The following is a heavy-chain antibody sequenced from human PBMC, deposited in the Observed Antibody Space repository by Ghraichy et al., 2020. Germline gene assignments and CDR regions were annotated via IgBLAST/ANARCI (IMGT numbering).Heavy chain of an antibody. J-gene: IGHJ6*02. Sequence: GGSLRLSCVGSGFTFSSYNMNWVRQSPGKGPEWVSYISSGSKAIFYADSVKGRFTISRDNAQNSLYLQMNSLRDEDTAVYYCARASTVVRFYYYDGMDVWGQGTTVTVSS. CDR2: ISSGSKAI. CDR1: GFTFSSYN. D-gene: IGHD4-23*01. V-gene: IGHV3-48*02. CDR3: ARASTVVRFYYYDGMDV.